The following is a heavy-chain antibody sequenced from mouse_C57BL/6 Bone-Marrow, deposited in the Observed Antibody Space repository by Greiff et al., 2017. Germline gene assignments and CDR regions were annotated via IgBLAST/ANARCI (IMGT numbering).Heavy chain of an antibody. CDR1: GFTFSDYG. CDR2: ISSGSSTI. D-gene: IGHD1-1*01. J-gene: IGHJ3*01. V-gene: IGHV5-17*01. CDR3: AENYYGSSYYFAY. Sequence: EVKLVESGGGLVKPGGSLKLSCAASGFTFSDYGMHWVRQAPEKGLEWVAYISSGSSTIYYADTVKGRFTISRDNAKNTLFLQMTSLRSEDTAMYYCAENYYGSSYYFAYWGQGTLGTVSA.